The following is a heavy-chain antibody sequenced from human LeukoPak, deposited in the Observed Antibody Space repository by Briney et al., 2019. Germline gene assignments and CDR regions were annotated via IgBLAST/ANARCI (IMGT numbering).Heavy chain of an antibody. Sequence: SETLSLTCIVSGDSISSGRYYWSWIRQPAGKGLEWIGRIYTTGSTNYNPSLKSRATISVDTSKNRFSLKLSSVTAADTAVYYCARGAYFDWLYRLDYWGQGTLVTVSS. V-gene: IGHV4-61*02. J-gene: IGHJ4*02. CDR2: IYTTGST. CDR3: ARGAYFDWLYRLDY. CDR1: GDSISSGRYY. D-gene: IGHD3-9*01.